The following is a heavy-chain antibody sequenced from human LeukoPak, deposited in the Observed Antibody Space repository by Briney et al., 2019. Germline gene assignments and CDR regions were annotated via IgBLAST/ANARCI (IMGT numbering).Heavy chain of an antibody. J-gene: IGHJ4*02. V-gene: IGHV4-59*01. CDR2: IYCSVNT. Sequence: PSETLSLTCTVSGGSISTYSWSWIRPPPGQGLEWIGYIYCSVNTNYNPSLKSRVTISVDASKNQFSLKLSSVTAADTAVYYCARVRLVGYDILTGYYSFDYWGQGTLVTVSS. CDR1: GGSISTYS. D-gene: IGHD3-9*01. CDR3: ARVRLVGYDILTGYYSFDY.